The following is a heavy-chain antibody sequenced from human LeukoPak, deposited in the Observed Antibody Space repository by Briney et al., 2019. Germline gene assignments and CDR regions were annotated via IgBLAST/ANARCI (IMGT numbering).Heavy chain of an antibody. CDR3: ARGRNVLRYNYAFDI. CDR1: GGSFSGYY. D-gene: IGHD3-9*01. Sequence: PSETLSLTCPVYGGSFSGYYWSWIRQPPGKGLEWIGEINHSGSTNYNPSLKSRVTISVDTSKNQFSLKLSSVTAADTAVYYCARGRNVLRYNYAFDIWGQGTMVTVSS. V-gene: IGHV4-34*01. J-gene: IGHJ3*02. CDR2: INHSGST.